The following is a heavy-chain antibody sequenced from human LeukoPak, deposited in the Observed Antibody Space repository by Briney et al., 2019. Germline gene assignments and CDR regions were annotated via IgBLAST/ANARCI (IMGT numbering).Heavy chain of an antibody. CDR2: IYYSGNT. CDR1: GGSISSYY. V-gene: IGHV4-59*01. Sequence: PSETLSLTCTVSGGSISSYYWNWIRQPPGKGLEWIGYIYYSGNTNYNPSLKSRVTISVDTSNNQFSLKLSSVTAADTAVYYCAREVGAWFGVTGWFDPWGQGTLVTVSS. CDR3: AREVGAWFGVTGWFDP. J-gene: IGHJ5*02. D-gene: IGHD3-10*01.